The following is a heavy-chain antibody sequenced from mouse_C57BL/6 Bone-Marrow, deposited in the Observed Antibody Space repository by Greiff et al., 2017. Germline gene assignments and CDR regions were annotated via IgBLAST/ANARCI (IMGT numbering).Heavy chain of an antibody. D-gene: IGHD1-1*01. Sequence: EVKLMESGAELVKPGASVKLSCTASGFNIKDYYIHWVKQRTEQGLEWIGRIDPEDDETKYAPKFQDKATITADTSSNTAYLQLSSLTSEDTAVYYCTRSLIYYGTNYWGQGTTLTVSS. CDR2: IDPEDDET. CDR1: GFNIKDYY. J-gene: IGHJ2*01. CDR3: TRSLIYYGTNY. V-gene: IGHV14-2*01.